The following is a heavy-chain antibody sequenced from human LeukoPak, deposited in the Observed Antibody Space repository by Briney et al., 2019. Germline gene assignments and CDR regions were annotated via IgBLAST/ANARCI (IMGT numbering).Heavy chain of an antibody. J-gene: IGHJ2*01. Sequence: PSETLSLTCTVSGGSISSNSYYWGWLRQPPGKGLEWIGTIYYSGSTYYNPSLKSRVTISVDTSNNQFSLDLSSVTAADTAVYYCGYYAFWGRGTLVTVSS. CDR3: GYYAF. D-gene: IGHD3-16*01. CDR2: IYYSGST. CDR1: GGSISSNSYY. V-gene: IGHV4-39*01.